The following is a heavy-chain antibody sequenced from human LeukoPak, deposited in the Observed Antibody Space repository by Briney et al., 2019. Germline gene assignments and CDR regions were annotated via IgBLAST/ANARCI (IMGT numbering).Heavy chain of an antibody. CDR3: ANDLGWIQLNLG. V-gene: IGHV3-23*01. CDR2: ISGNGATT. D-gene: IGHD5-18*01. Sequence: GGSLRLSCAASGFTFSSYAMSWVRQAPGKGLEWVSAISGNGATTYYADSVKGRFTISRDNSRNTVYLQMNSLRAEDTAVYYCANDLGWIQLNLGRGQGTLVTVSS. CDR1: GFTFSSYA. J-gene: IGHJ4*02.